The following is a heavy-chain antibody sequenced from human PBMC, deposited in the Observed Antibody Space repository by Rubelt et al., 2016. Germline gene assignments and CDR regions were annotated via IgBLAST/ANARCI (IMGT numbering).Heavy chain of an antibody. D-gene: IGHD4-11*01. CDR1: GYTFTSYG. V-gene: IGHV1-18*01. J-gene: IGHJ4*02. CDR2: ISAYTGNT. Sequence: QVQLVQSGAEVKKPGASVKVSCKASGYTFTSYGISWVRQAPGQGLEWMGWISAYTGNTNYAQKLQGRVTMTTDTSTSTAYMELRSLRSDDTAVYYCARDPEFHYSNYDDDYWGQGTLVTVSS. CDR3: ARDPEFHYSNYDDDY.